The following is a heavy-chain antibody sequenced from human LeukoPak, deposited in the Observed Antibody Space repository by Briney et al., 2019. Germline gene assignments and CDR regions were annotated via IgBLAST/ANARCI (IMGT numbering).Heavy chain of an antibody. CDR3: ARGDFCSKSNCYLRPMDV. Sequence: PSETLSLTCTVSGGSISDYYWNWIRQPTGKGLEWIGYIYYSGSTTYNPSLKSRVTMSVDTAKNQFSLKLRSVTAADTAVYYCARGDFCSKSNCYLRPMDVWGKGTTVTVSS. J-gene: IGHJ6*03. CDR1: GGSISDYY. CDR2: IYYSGST. V-gene: IGHV4-59*01. D-gene: IGHD3-3*01.